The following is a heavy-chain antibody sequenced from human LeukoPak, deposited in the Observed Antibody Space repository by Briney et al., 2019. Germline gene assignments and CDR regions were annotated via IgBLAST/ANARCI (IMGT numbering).Heavy chain of an antibody. CDR3: ARLSKGRYFDYIFDY. CDR1: GGSVSSTEFY. D-gene: IGHD3-9*01. CDR2: IYYTGST. Sequence: EALSLTCTVSGGSVSSTEFYWGWIRQPPGKGLQWIGNIYYTGSTYYNPSLNSRVTMSVDTSQNQISLKMTSVTAADTAVYYCARLSKGRYFDYIFDYWGQGTLVTVSS. V-gene: IGHV4-39*01. J-gene: IGHJ4*02.